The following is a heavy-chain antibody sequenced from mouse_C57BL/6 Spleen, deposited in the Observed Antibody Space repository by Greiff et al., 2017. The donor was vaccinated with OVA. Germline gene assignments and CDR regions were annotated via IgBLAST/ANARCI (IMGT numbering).Heavy chain of an antibody. Sequence: QVQLQQSGAELVKPGASVKMSCKASGYTFTSYWITWVKQRPGQGLEWIGDIYPGSGSTNYNEKFKSKATLTVDTSSSTAYMQLSSLTSEDSAVYYCARTRRGYAMDYWGQGTSVTVSS. CDR2: IYPGSGST. CDR1: GYTFTSYW. J-gene: IGHJ4*01. V-gene: IGHV1-55*01. CDR3: ARTRRGYAMDY.